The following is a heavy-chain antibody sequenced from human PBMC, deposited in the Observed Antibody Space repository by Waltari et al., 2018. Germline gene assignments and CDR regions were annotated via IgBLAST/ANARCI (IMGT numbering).Heavy chain of an antibody. CDR3: ARGEASAGTVFDY. V-gene: IGHV1-69*05. J-gene: IGHJ4*02. Sequence: QVQLVQSGAEVKKPGSSVKVSCKASGGTFSSYAINWVRQAPGQGLEWMGGLIPIFGTANYAQKVQGRVTITTDESTSTAYMELSSLRSEDTAVYYCARGEASAGTVFDYWGQGTLVTVSS. D-gene: IGHD6-13*01. CDR2: LIPIFGTA. CDR1: GGTFSSYA.